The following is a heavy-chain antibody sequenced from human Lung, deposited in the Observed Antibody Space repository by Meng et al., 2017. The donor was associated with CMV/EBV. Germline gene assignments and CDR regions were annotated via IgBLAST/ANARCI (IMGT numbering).Heavy chain of an antibody. CDR1: GFTFNTYA. Sequence: GGSXRLXCAASGFTFNTYAMHWVRQAPGKGLEWVAVISYDGSNKYTADSVQGRLTISRDNSKNNLYLQMDSLTVEDTAVYYCVRDQGGESMIAVLIERFGMDVWGQGXTVTVSS. V-gene: IGHV3-30*04. D-gene: IGHD3-22*01. J-gene: IGHJ6*02. CDR3: VRDQGGESMIAVLIERFGMDV. CDR2: ISYDGSNK.